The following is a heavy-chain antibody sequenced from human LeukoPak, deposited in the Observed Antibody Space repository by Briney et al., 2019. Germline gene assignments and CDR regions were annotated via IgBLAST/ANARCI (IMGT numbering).Heavy chain of an antibody. D-gene: IGHD3-22*01. Sequence: LAGGSLRLSCAASGFTFSSYAMSWVRQAPGKGLEWVSAISGSGGSTYYADSVKGRFTISRDNSKNTLYLQMNSLRAEDTAVYYCAKSSRNNCYDSSGYYYFFDYWGQGTLVTVSS. CDR1: GFTFSSYA. CDR2: ISGSGGST. V-gene: IGHV3-23*01. J-gene: IGHJ4*02. CDR3: AKSSRNNCYDSSGYYYFFDY.